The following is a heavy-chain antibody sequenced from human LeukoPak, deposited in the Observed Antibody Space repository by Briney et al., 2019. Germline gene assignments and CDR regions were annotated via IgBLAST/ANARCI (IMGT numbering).Heavy chain of an antibody. Sequence: GGSLRLSCAASGFTFSNYWVTWIRQAPGKGLEWVANIKQDGSQKFYVDSVKGRFTISRDNAKNSLYLQMNSLRADDTAVYYCARFAAGGSYYYYMDVWGKGTTVTVSS. D-gene: IGHD6-25*01. CDR1: GFTFSNYW. CDR3: ARFAAGGSYYYYMDV. J-gene: IGHJ6*03. CDR2: IKQDGSQK. V-gene: IGHV3-7*01.